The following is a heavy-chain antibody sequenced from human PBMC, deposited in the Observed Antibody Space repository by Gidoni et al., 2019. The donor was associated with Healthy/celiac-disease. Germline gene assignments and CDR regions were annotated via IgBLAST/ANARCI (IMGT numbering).Heavy chain of an antibody. V-gene: IGHV4-59*01. Sequence: QVQLQESGPGLVKPSETLSLTCTVSGGSLRSYYWSWIRQPPGKGLEWIGSIYYSGSTNYNPSLKSRVTISVDTSKNQFSLKLSSVTAADTAVYYCAAGTYSVNLMIKYYFDYWGQGTLVTVSS. D-gene: IGHD2-8*01. J-gene: IGHJ4*02. CDR2: IYYSGST. CDR3: AAGTYSVNLMIKYYFDY. CDR1: GGSLRSYY.